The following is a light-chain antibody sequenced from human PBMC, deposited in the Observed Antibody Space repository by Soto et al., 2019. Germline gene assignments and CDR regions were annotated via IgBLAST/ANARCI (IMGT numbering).Light chain of an antibody. CDR3: VAWDDSLNGVV. J-gene: IGLJ2*01. CDR2: SNN. Sequence: QSVLTQPPSASGTPGQRVTISCSGSSSNIGSNTVNWYQQLPETAPKLLIYSNNQRPSGVPDRFSGSKSGTSASLAISGLQSEDEADYYCVAWDDSLNGVVFGGGTQLTVL. V-gene: IGLV1-44*01. CDR1: SSNIGSNT.